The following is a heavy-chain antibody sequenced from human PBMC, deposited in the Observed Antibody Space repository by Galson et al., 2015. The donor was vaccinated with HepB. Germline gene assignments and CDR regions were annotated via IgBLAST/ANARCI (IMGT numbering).Heavy chain of an antibody. Sequence: SLRLSCAASGFTFSSYAMSWVRQAPGKGLEWVSAISGSGGSTYYADSVKGRFTISRDNSKNTLYLQMNSLRAEDTAVYYCAKCILTFADYYYGMDVWGQGTTVTVSS. CDR2: ISGSGGST. J-gene: IGHJ6*02. V-gene: IGHV3-23*01. D-gene: IGHD3-9*01. CDR3: AKCILTFADYYYGMDV. CDR1: GFTFSSYA.